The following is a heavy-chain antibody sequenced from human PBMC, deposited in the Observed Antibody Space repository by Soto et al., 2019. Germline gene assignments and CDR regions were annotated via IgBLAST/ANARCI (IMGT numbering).Heavy chain of an antibody. CDR3: ARVGSSSSFYDPYYLDY. CDR2: IYYSGST. Sequence: QVQLQESGPGLVKPSETLSLTCTVSGGSISSYYWSWIRQPPGKGLEWIGYIYYSGSTNYNPSLKGRVTIAVDTSNNQFSRKLSSVTAADTAVYYCARVGSSSSFYDPYYLDYWGQGTLVTVSS. J-gene: IGHJ4*02. D-gene: IGHD6-6*01. CDR1: GGSISSYY. V-gene: IGHV4-59*01.